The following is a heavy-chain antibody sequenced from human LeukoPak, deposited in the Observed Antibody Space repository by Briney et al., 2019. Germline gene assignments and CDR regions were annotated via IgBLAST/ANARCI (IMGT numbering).Heavy chain of an antibody. CDR3: ARDARGYSYGYDY. CDR1: GGSVSSGSYY. V-gene: IGHV4-61*01. J-gene: IGHJ4*02. D-gene: IGHD5-18*01. CDR2: IYYSGST. Sequence: SETLSLTCTVSGGSVSSGSYYWSWVRQPPGKGLEWIGYIYYSGSTNYNPSLKSRVTISVDTSKNQFSLKLSSVTAADTAVYYCARDARGYSYGYDYWGQGTLVTVSS.